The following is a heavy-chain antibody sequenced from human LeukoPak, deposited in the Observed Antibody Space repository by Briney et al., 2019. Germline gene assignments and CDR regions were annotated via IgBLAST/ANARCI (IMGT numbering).Heavy chain of an antibody. D-gene: IGHD1-26*01. CDR1: AFIFSGHW. V-gene: IGHV3-7*03. J-gene: IGHJ3*02. CDR3: ARDQVDRRRIVGLRASDGFDI. CDR2: IKEDGSER. Sequence: GGSLRLSCEGSAFIFSGHWMNWVCQTPGKGLEWVASIKEDGSERQYVDSVKGRFSISRDNTKGSLFLQLNSLRAEDTAVYYCARDQVDRRRIVGLRASDGFDIWGQGTMVTVSS.